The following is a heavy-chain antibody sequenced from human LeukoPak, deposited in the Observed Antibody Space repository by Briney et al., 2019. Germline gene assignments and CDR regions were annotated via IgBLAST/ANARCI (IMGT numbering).Heavy chain of an antibody. V-gene: IGHV4-59*01. CDR1: GDSISNNF. J-gene: IGHJ4*02. Sequence: SETLSLTCTVSGDSISNNFWSWIRQPPGKGLEWVGYIYYTGGTNYNPSLKSRVTISVDTSNNQFSLRLNSVTAADTAVYYCARSELLWFGGVNSGFDYWGQGTLVTVSS. CDR2: IYYTGGT. D-gene: IGHD3-10*01. CDR3: ARSELLWFGGVNSGFDY.